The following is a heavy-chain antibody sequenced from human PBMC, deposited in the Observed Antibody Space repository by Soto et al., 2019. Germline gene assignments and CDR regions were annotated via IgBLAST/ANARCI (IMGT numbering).Heavy chain of an antibody. J-gene: IGHJ4*02. CDR1: DGSLTEYH. Sequence: SDTLSLTCVVYDGSLTEYHWSWVRQTPGKGLEWIGEVSHHGTSHYNPSLGSRVIMSFDTSKDQFSLTLQSVTAADTGIYYCARHAWRSGRQVFDYWGLGTLVTVSS. CDR2: VSHHGTS. D-gene: IGHD5-12*01. CDR3: ARHAWRSGRQVFDY. V-gene: IGHV4-34*01.